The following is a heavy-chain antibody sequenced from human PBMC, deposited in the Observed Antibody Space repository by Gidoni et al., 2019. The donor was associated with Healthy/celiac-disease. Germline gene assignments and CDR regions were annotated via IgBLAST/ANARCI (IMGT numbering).Heavy chain of an antibody. J-gene: IGHJ4*02. D-gene: IGHD3-22*01. CDR2: IYHSGTT. V-gene: IGHV4-38-2*01. CDR3: ARVGIYYSDSSGYFDY. CDR1: GASISNGYY. Sequence: QVHLQESGPGLVKPSETLSLTCAVSGASISNGYYWGWIRQLPEKGLGWIGNIYHSGTTSYHPSLKRRVFMTVDTSKNQFSLKLTSVTAADTAVYFCARVGIYYSDSSGYFDYWGQGSLVTVSS.